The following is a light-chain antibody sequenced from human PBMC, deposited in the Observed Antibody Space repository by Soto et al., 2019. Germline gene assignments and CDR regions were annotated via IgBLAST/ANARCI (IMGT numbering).Light chain of an antibody. CDR3: QQLSNWPAT. CDR1: QSVSTY. CDR2: DTS. V-gene: IGKV3-11*01. J-gene: IGKJ3*01. Sequence: EIVLTQSPATLSLSPGDRATLSCRASQSVSTYLAWYQQKPGQAPRLLIYDTSNRATGIPARFSGSGSGTDFTLTISSLGPEDFAVYYCQQLSNWPATFGPGTTVDIK.